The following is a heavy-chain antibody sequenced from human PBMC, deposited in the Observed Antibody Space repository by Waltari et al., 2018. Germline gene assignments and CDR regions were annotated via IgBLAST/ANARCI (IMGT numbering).Heavy chain of an antibody. J-gene: IGHJ6*03. Sequence: QLQLQESGSGLVKPSQTLSLTCAVSGGSISSGGYSWSWIRPPPGKGLEWSGYIYHSGSTYYNPSLKSRVTISVDRSKNQFSLKLSSVTAADTAVYYCARLYSSSSSYYYYYMDVWGKGTTVTVSS. CDR2: IYHSGST. V-gene: IGHV4-30-2*01. CDR1: GGSISSGGYS. D-gene: IGHD6-6*01. CDR3: ARLYSSSSSYYYYYMDV.